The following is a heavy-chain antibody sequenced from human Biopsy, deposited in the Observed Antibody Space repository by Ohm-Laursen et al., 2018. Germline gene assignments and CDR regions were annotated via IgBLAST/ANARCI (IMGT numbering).Heavy chain of an antibody. CDR1: GDSLTSGPEN. V-gene: IGHV4-61*01. J-gene: IGHJ4*02. CDR2: IYSGGNT. Sequence: SETLSLTWTVSGDSLTSGPENWSWIRQSPGQGLEYIGFIYSGGNTNYNPSLQNRVTMSVDTSKNQFSLKLSSVIAADTAVYYCARGRRTSGWPYFANWGQGTLVIVSS. CDR3: ARGRRTSGWPYFAN. D-gene: IGHD6-19*01.